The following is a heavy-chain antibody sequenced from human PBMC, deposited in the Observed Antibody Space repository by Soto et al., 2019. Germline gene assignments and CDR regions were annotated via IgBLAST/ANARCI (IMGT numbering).Heavy chain of an antibody. Sequence: GASVKVSCKVSGYTLTELSMHWVRQAPGEGLEWMGGFDPEDGETIYAQKFQGRVTMTEDTSTDTAYMELSSLRSEDTAVYYCATAHLQGVGALPIYYYDYMDVWGKGTTVTVSS. J-gene: IGHJ6*03. CDR1: GYTLTELS. CDR3: ATAHLQGVGALPIYYYDYMDV. D-gene: IGHD3-10*01. CDR2: FDPEDGET. V-gene: IGHV1-24*01.